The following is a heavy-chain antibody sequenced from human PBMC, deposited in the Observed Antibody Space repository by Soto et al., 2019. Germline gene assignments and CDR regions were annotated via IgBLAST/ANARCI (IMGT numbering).Heavy chain of an antibody. V-gene: IGHV3-64*04. CDR1: GFTFSMFS. CDR2: ISSNGDST. J-gene: IGHJ4*02. CDR3: ARVTSIAARSYFDY. D-gene: IGHD6-6*01. Sequence: GSLRLSCSASGFTFSMFSMHWVRQAPGKGLEYVSGISSNGDSTNYADSVKGRFTISRDNSKNTLYLQMNSLRAEDTAVYYCARVTSIAARSYFDYWGQGTLVTVSS.